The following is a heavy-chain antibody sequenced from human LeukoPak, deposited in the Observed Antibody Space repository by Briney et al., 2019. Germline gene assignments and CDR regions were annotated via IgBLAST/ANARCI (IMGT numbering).Heavy chain of an antibody. D-gene: IGHD5-18*01. CDR3: AGSGYSYGTGTNFDY. CDR1: GYTLTELS. V-gene: IGHV1-24*01. CDR2: FDPEDGET. J-gene: IGHJ4*02. Sequence: ASVKVSCKVSGYTLTELSMHWVRQAPGKGLEWMGGFDPEDGETIYAQKFQGRVTMTEDTSTDTAYMELSSLRSEDTAVYYCAGSGYSYGTGTNFDYWGQGTLVTVSS.